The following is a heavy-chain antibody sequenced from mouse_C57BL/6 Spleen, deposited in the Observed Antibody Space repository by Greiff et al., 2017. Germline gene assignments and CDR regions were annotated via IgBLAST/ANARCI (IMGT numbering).Heavy chain of an antibody. J-gene: IGHJ2*01. CDR3: ANGGLRPSFFDY. Sequence: EVKVVESGGGLVQPGESLKLSCESNEYEFPSHDMSWVRKTPEKRLELVAAINSDGGSTYYPDTMERRFIIARDNTKKTLYLQMSSLRSEDTALYYCANGGLRPSFFDYWGQGTTLTVSS. CDR1: EYEFPSHD. CDR2: INSDGGST. V-gene: IGHV5-2*01. D-gene: IGHD2-4*01.